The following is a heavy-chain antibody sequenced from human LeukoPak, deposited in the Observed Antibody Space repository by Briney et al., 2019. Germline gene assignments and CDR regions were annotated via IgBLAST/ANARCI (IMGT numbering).Heavy chain of an antibody. CDR2: IYYSGST. Sequence: PSETLSLTCTASGGSISSYYWSWIRQPPGKGLEWIGYIYYSGSTNYNPSLKSRVTISVDTSKNQFSLKLSSVTAADTAVYYCASRLVGAFDIWGQGTMVTVSS. CDR3: ASRLVGAFDI. CDR1: GGSISSYY. V-gene: IGHV4-59*01. D-gene: IGHD4-11*01. J-gene: IGHJ3*02.